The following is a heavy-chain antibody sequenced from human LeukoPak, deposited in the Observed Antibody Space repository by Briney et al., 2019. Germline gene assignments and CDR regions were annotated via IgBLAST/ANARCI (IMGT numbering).Heavy chain of an antibody. CDR1: GSTFEDYG. CDR2: ISWGGGST. D-gene: IGHD2-2*01. J-gene: IGHJ4*02. CDR3: ARDMAYCSSTSCPLGY. Sequence: GGSLRLSCAASGSTFEDYGMSWVRQALGKGLEWVSGISWGGGSTGSADSVKGRFTISRDIAKNSLYLQMNSLRAEDTALYYCARDMAYCSSTSCPLGYWGQGTLVAVSS. V-gene: IGHV3-20*04.